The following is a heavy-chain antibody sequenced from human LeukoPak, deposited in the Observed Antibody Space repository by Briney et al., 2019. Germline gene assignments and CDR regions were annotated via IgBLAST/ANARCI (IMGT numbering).Heavy chain of an antibody. CDR1: GFTFSRFW. J-gene: IGHJ4*02. Sequence: GGSLRLSCAASGFTFSRFWIRWVRPAPGKGPVWVSGINSGGSSTSYADSVKGRFTISRDNAKNTLYLQMNSLRAEDTAVYYCARVRIYDYWSGYHYWGQGTLVTVSS. D-gene: IGHD3-3*01. V-gene: IGHV3-74*01. CDR2: INSGGSST. CDR3: ARVRIYDYWSGYHY.